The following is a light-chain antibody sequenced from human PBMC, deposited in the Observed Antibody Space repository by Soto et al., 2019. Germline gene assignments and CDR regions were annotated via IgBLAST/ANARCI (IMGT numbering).Light chain of an antibody. J-gene: IGKJ1*01. Sequence: DIQMTQSPSTLSGSVGARVTITCRASQTISSWLAWYQQKPGKAPKRLIYKASTLKSGVPSRFSGSGSGTEFTLTISSLRPEDVAVYYCHQYNNWPSWTFGQGTKVDI. V-gene: IGKV1-5*03. CDR1: QTISSW. CDR3: HQYNNWPSWT. CDR2: KAS.